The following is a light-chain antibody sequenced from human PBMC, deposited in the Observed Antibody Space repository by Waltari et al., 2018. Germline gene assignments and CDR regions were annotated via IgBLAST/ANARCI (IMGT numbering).Light chain of an antibody. Sequence: EIVMTQSPATMSVSPGERATLPCRANQSVSSNFAWYQQKRGQPPRLLIYGASTRAAGIPARFSSSGSGTEFTLTISSLQSEDFAVYYCQHYNNWPHWTFGQGTKVEIK. CDR3: QHYNNWPHWT. J-gene: IGKJ1*01. CDR1: QSVSSN. V-gene: IGKV3-15*01. CDR2: GAS.